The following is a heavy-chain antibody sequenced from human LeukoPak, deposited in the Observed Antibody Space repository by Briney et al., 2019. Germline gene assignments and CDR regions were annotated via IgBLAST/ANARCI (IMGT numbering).Heavy chain of an antibody. Sequence: PSETLSLTCTVSGGSISSYYWSWIRQPPGKGLEWIGYIYYSGSTNYNPSLKSRVTISVDTSKNQFSPKLSSVTAADTDVYYCARFRGGQHLEPFDYWGQGTLVTVSS. CDR1: GGSISSYY. D-gene: IGHD6-13*01. CDR3: ARFRGGQHLEPFDY. V-gene: IGHV4-59*08. CDR2: IYYSGST. J-gene: IGHJ4*02.